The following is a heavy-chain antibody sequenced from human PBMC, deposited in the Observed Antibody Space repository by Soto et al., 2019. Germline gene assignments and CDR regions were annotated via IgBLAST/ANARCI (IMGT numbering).Heavy chain of an antibody. D-gene: IGHD6-13*01. Sequence: VGSLRLSCAASGFTFSSYAMSWVRQAPGKGLEWVSAISGSGGSTYYADSVKGRFTISRDNSKNTLYLQMNSLRAEDTAVYYCAKDEGISSWYLFDYWGQGTLVTVSS. J-gene: IGHJ4*02. CDR3: AKDEGISSWYLFDY. CDR1: GFTFSSYA. V-gene: IGHV3-23*01. CDR2: ISGSGGST.